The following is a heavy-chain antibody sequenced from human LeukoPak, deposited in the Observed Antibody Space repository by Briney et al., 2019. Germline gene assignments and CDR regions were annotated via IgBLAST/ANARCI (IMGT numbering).Heavy chain of an antibody. J-gene: IGHJ4*02. CDR3: TRVAYCGGDCFPDYYFDY. CDR1: GFSFKNYG. D-gene: IGHD2-21*02. V-gene: IGHV3-15*01. CDR2: IKSKTDGGTT. Sequence: GGSLRLSCAASGFSFKNYGMHWVRQAPGKGLEWVGRIKSKTDGGTTDYAAPVKGRFTISRDDSKNTLYLQMNSLKTEDTAVYYCTRVAYCGGDCFPDYYFDYWGQGTLVTVSS.